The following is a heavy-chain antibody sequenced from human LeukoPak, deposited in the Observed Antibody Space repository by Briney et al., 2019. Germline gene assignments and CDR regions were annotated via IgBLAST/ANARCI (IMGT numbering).Heavy chain of an antibody. D-gene: IGHD1-26*01. CDR2: ISNGASYI. J-gene: IGHJ2*01. V-gene: IGHV3-21*01. CDR3: ARDGLEGGATGWYFDL. Sequence: GGPLRLSCAASGFTFSSYSMNWVRQAPGKGLEWVSSISNGASYINYADSVKGRFIISRDNAEKSLYLRMNSLRADDTAVYYCARDGLEGGATGWYFDLWGRGTLVTVSS. CDR1: GFTFSSYS.